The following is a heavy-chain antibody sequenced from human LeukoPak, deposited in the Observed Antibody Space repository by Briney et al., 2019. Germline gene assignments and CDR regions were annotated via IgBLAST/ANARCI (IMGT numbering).Heavy chain of an antibody. V-gene: IGHV3-74*01. D-gene: IGHD3-10*01. J-gene: IGHJ4*02. Sequence: GSLRLSCVGSGFTFSRYWMHWVRQAPGKGLVWVSRINDDGSSSNYADSVKGRFSISRDNARKTVHLQMDSLRAEDTAVYYCARATGGSGYFDSWGQGTLVTVSS. CDR3: ARATGGSGYFDS. CDR2: INDDGSSS. CDR1: GFTFSRYW.